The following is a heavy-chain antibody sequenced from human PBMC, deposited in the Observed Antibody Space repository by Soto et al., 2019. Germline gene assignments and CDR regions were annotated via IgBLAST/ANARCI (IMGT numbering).Heavy chain of an antibody. CDR1: GFPFSSNA. Sequence: EVQLLESGGGLVQPGGSLRLSCAASGFPFSSNAMSWVRQAPGMGLEWVSTIVAHGATTYYADSVKGRFTVSRDNYRKTLYLQVNSLRAEDTAVYYCAKSFRGIIINFDSWGQGALVTVSS. CDR3: AKSFRGIIINFDS. J-gene: IGHJ5*01. V-gene: IGHV3-23*01. CDR2: IVAHGATT. D-gene: IGHD3-10*01.